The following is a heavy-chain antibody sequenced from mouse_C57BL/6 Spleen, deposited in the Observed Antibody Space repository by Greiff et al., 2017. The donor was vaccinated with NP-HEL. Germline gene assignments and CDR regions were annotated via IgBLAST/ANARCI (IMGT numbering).Heavy chain of an antibody. J-gene: IGHJ3*01. V-gene: IGHV5-9-1*02. D-gene: IGHD2-4*01. CDR1: GFTFSSYA. CDR3: TREALYDYDKAWFAY. CDR2: ISSGGDYI. Sequence: EVQLVESGEGLVKPGGSLKLSCAASGFTFSSYAMSWVRQTPEKRLEWVAYISSGGDYIYYADTVKGRFTISRDNARNTLYLQMSSLKSEDTAMYYCTREALYDYDKAWFAYWGQGTLVTVSA.